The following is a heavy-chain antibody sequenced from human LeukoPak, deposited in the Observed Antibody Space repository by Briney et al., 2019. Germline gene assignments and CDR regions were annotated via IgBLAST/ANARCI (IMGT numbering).Heavy chain of an antibody. J-gene: IGHJ4*02. Sequence: GGSLRLSCAASGFTFSSYSMNWVRQAPGKGLEWVSYISSSGSTIYYADSVKGRFTISRDNAKNSLYLQMNSLRAEDTAVYYCARGFGSYNYFDYWGQGTLVTVSS. CDR3: ARGFGSYNYFDY. V-gene: IGHV3-48*04. D-gene: IGHD1-26*01. CDR1: GFTFSSYS. CDR2: ISSSGSTI.